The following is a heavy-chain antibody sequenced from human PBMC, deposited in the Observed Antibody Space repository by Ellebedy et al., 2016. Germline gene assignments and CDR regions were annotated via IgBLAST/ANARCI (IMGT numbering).Heavy chain of an antibody. Sequence: GSLRLXXTVSPGAMTTHKWSWIRQPPGKGLEWIAYIYDTGTSAYNPSLMGRATISVDPSKNQFSLRLTSVTAADTALYYCARSFSASDDFDFWGPGTVVAVSS. CDR3: ARSFSASDDFDF. CDR2: IYDTGTS. CDR1: PGAMTTHK. D-gene: IGHD1-26*01. J-gene: IGHJ4*02. V-gene: IGHV4-59*11.